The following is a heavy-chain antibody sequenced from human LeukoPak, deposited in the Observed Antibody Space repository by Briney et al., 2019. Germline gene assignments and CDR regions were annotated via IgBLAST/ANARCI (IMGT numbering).Heavy chain of an antibody. CDR2: IIPIFGTP. D-gene: IGHD6-13*01. J-gene: IGHJ4*02. CDR3: ARDPDAYSSSWYWLY. V-gene: IGHV1-69*13. CDR1: GGTFNSYA. Sequence: SVKVSCKASGGTFNSYAISWVRQAPGQGLEWMGGIIPIFGTPNYAQKFRGRVTITADESTSTAYMELSSLRSEDTALYYCARDPDAYSSSWYWLYWGQGTLVTVSS.